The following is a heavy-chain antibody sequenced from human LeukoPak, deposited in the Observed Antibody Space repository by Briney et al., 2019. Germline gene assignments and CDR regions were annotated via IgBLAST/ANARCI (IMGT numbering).Heavy chain of an antibody. CDR3: ARERDVVVVGGSPMDV. CDR2: IYSSGST. V-gene: IGHV4-59*12. D-gene: IGHD2-15*01. CDR1: GGHFSTYY. Sequence: SETLSLTCNVSGGHFSTYYWSWIRQPPGKGLEWIGYIYSSGSTNYNPSLKTRVTISVDRPNNHLSLKLNSVTAADTALYFCARERDVVVVGGSPMDVWGQGTPVTVSS. J-gene: IGHJ6*02.